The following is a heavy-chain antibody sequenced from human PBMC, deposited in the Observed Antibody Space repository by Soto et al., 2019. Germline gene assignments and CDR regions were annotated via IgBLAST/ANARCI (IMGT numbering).Heavy chain of an antibody. CDR3: ARDQVRVVPAATTVRRGHCGMDV. CDR2: IYHSGST. V-gene: IGHV4-4*02. CDR1: GVSIGRNGR. J-gene: IGHJ6*02. Sequence: SETLSLTCAVSGVSIGRNGRWSGVRQPPGKGLEWIGEIYHSGSTNYNPSLKSRVTISVDKSKNQFSLKLNSVTAADTAVYYCARDQVRVVPAATTVRRGHCGMDVRGQGTTGTGFS. D-gene: IGHD2-2*01.